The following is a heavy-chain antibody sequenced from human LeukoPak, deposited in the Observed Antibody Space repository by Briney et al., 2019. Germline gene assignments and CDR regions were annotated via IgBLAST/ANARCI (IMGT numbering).Heavy chain of an antibody. Sequence: GGSLRLSCAASGFIVSTNYMSWVRQAPGKGLEWVSSITTSSSYIYYADSVKGRFTISRDNSKDTLYLQINTLRVDDSAVYYCAKEGYVNGVVDYWGQGTLVTVSS. CDR3: AKEGYVNGVVDY. D-gene: IGHD2-15*01. J-gene: IGHJ4*02. CDR1: GFIVSTNY. V-gene: IGHV3-21*01. CDR2: ITTSSSYI.